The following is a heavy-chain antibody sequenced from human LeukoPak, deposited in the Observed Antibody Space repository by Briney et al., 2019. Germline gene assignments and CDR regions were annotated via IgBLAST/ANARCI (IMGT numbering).Heavy chain of an antibody. D-gene: IGHD5-18*01. J-gene: IGHJ4*02. Sequence: GGSLRLSCAASGFTFSSYAMSWVRQAPGKGLEWVSGISGSGGSTYYVDSVKGRFTISRDNSKNTLYLQMNSLRAEDTAVYYCAKDSRGYTYGIFDYWGQGTLVTVSS. V-gene: IGHV3-23*01. CDR1: GFTFSSYA. CDR2: ISGSGGST. CDR3: AKDSRGYTYGIFDY.